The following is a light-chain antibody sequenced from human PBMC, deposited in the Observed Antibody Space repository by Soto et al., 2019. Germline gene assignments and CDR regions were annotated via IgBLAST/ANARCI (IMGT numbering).Light chain of an antibody. V-gene: IGKV3-20*01. CDR2: DAS. CDR1: QTVRNNY. J-gene: IGKJ4*01. CDR3: QQFSSYPLT. Sequence: EFVLTQSPGTLSLSPGERATLPCRASQTVRNNYLAWYQQKPGQPPRLLIYDASSRATGIPDRFSGGGSGTDFTLTISRLEPEDFAVYYCQQFSSYPLTFGGGTKVDIK.